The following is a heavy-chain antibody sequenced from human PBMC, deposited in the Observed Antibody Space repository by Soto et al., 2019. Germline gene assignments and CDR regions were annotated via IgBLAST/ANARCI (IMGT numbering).Heavy chain of an antibody. CDR2: IYYSGST. V-gene: IGHV4-31*03. Sequence: QVQLQESGPGLVKPSQTLSLTCTVSGGSISSGGYYWSWIRQHPGKGLEWIGYIYYSGSTYYNPPLKTRVTISVDTSKNQFSLKLSSVTAAATAVYYCARVCGGDCHYGMDVWGQGTTVTVSS. CDR3: ARVCGGDCHYGMDV. CDR1: GGSISSGGYY. J-gene: IGHJ6*02. D-gene: IGHD2-21*02.